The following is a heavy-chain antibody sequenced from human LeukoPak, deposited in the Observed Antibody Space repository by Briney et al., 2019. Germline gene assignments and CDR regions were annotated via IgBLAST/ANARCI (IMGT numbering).Heavy chain of an antibody. J-gene: IGHJ4*02. D-gene: IGHD3-16*02. CDR1: GFTFRNYG. Sequence: GGSLRLSCAASGFTFRNYGMNWVRQAPGKGLEWLSGISPRGGGTYYADSVKGRFTISRDNAKNSLYLQMNSLRAEDTAVYYCARADDYVWGSYRLLVYWGQGTLVTVSS. CDR2: ISPRGGGT. V-gene: IGHV3-48*01. CDR3: ARADDYVWGSYRLLVY.